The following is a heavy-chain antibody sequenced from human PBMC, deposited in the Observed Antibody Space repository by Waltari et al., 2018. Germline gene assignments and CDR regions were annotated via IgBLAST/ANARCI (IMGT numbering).Heavy chain of an antibody. CDR2: ISGRGDSV. D-gene: IGHD6-6*01. CDR3: EVSSSSFGNY. J-gene: IGHJ4*02. Sequence: EVKLLQSGGDLVQPGGSLRLSCADSGFPFSNYAMDWVRQAPGEGLEWVSSISGRGDSVDSADSVKGRFTTSRDNSKNIMYLQMNSLRVEDTALYYCEVSSSSFGNYWGQGALVTVSS. V-gene: IGHV3-23*01. CDR1: GFPFSNYA.